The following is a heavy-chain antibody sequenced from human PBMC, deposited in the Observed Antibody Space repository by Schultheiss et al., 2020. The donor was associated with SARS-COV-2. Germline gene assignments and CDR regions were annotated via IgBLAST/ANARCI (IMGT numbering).Heavy chain of an antibody. Sequence: GSLRLSCAASGFTFSSYSMNWVRQAPGKGLEWIGEINHSGSTNYNPSLKSRVTISVDTSKNQFSLKLSSVTAADTAVYYCARLTWGAEGIQLWLGNWFDPWGQGTLVTVSS. CDR2: INHSGST. J-gene: IGHJ5*02. CDR3: ARLTWGAEGIQLWLGNWFDP. D-gene: IGHD5-18*01. V-gene: IGHV4-34*01. CDR1: GFTFSSYS.